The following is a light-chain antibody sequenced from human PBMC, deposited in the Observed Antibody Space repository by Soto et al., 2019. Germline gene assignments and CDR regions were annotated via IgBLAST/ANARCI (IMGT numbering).Light chain of an antibody. V-gene: IGKV1-6*01. CDR1: QDVRHH. J-gene: IGKJ1*01. CDR2: GAS. CDR3: LQDSGYSWT. Sequence: AIQMTQSPSSLSASVGDRVTISCRASQDVRHHIGWYQQTPGKAPKLLIYGASSLQSGVPSRFSGSGYGTDLTLTISSLQAEDFATYFCLQDSGYSWTFGQGTKVEVK.